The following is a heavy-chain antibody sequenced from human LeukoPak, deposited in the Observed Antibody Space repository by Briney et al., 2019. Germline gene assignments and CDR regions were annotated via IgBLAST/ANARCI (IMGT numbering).Heavy chain of an antibody. CDR1: GFTFSSYG. CDR3: AREQTTMVQGVLTFDI. V-gene: IGHV3-33*01. J-gene: IGHJ3*02. D-gene: IGHD3-10*01. CDR2: IWYDGSNK. Sequence: PGRSLRLSCAASGFTFSSYGMHWARQAPGKGLEWVAVIWYDGSNKYYADSVKGRFTISRDNSKNTLYLQMNSLRAEDTAVYYCAREQTTMVQGVLTFDIWGQGTMVTVSS.